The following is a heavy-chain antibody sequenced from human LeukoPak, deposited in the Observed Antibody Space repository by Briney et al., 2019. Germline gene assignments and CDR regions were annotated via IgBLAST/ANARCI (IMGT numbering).Heavy chain of an antibody. CDR3: ATLWYYGMDV. Sequence: GGSLRFSCAASGFTVSSNYMSWVRQAPGKGLEWVSVIYSGGSTYYADSVKGRLTISRDNSKNTLYLQMNSLRAEDTAVYYCATLWYYGMDVWGQRTTVTVSS. V-gene: IGHV3-53*01. D-gene: IGHD3-10*01. J-gene: IGHJ6*02. CDR2: IYSGGST. CDR1: GFTVSSNY.